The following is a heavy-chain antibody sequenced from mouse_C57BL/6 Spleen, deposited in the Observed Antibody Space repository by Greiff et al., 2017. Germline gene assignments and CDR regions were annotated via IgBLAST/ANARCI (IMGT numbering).Heavy chain of an antibody. Sequence: VQLQQSGTVLARPGASVKMSCKTSGYTFTSYWMHWVKQRPGQGLEWIGAIYPGNSDTSYNQKFKGKAKLTAVTSASTAYMELSSLTNEDSAVYYCTREDPYYDYEEYYFDYWGQGTTLTVSS. V-gene: IGHV1-5*01. J-gene: IGHJ2*01. D-gene: IGHD2-4*01. CDR2: IYPGNSDT. CDR1: GYTFTSYW. CDR3: TREDPYYDYEEYYFDY.